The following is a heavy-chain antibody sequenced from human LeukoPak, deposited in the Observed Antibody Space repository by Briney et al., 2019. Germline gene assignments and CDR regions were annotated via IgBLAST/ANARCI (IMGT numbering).Heavy chain of an antibody. CDR3: ASHWGPTTVTTVDY. J-gene: IGHJ4*02. CDR1: GFTFSSFA. V-gene: IGHV3-23*01. CDR2: IGGSGGTT. D-gene: IGHD4-17*01. Sequence: GVSLRLSCAASGFTFSSFAMTWVRQAPGKGLEWVSGIGGSGGTTYYADTVKGRFTISRDNSKNTLYLQMNSLRAEDTAVYYCASHWGPTTVTTVDYWGQGTLVTVSS.